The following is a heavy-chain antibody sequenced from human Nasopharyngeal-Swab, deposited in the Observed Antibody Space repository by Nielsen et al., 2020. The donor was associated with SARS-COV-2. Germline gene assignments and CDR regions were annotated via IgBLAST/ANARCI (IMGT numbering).Heavy chain of an antibody. CDR3: ARERGGPRDDSSGYLYYFDY. CDR2: INHSGST. J-gene: IGHJ4*02. Sequence: WIRQPPGKGLEWIGEINHSGSTNYNPSLKSRVTMSVDTSKNQFSLKLSSVTAADTAVYYCARERGGPRDDSSGYLYYFDYWGQGTLVTVSS. D-gene: IGHD3-22*01. V-gene: IGHV4-34*01.